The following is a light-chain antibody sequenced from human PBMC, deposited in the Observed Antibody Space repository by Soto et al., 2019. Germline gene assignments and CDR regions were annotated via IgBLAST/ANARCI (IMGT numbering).Light chain of an antibody. Sequence: QSVLTQPASVSGSPGQSITISCTGTSSDVRSYNRVSWYQHHPGKAPKLMIYDVNKWPSEVSNRFSGSKSGNTASLTISGLQAEDEADYYCCSYAGSRVYVFGTGTKLTVL. V-gene: IGLV2-23*02. CDR3: CSYAGSRVYV. CDR1: SSDVRSYNR. J-gene: IGLJ1*01. CDR2: DVN.